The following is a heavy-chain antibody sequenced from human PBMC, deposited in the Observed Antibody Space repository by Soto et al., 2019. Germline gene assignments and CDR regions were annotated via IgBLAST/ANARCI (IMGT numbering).Heavy chain of an antibody. J-gene: IGHJ4*02. CDR3: ARDTYSSGWTSFGY. V-gene: IGHV1-18*01. Sequence: ASVKVSWKASGYAITRYGGSWVRQAPGQGLEWMGWISAYNGNTNYAQKLQGRVTMTTDTSTSTAYMELRSLRSDDTAVYYCARDTYSSGWTSFGYWGQGTLVTVSS. D-gene: IGHD6-19*01. CDR2: ISAYNGNT. CDR1: GYAITRYG.